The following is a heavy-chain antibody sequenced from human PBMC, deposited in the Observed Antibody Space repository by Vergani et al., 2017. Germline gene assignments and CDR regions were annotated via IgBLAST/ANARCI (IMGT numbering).Heavy chain of an antibody. Sequence: EVQLLESGGDLVQPGGSLRLSCAASGFTFNHYAMNWVRQAPGKGLEWVSGISGSGGSTYYAGSVKGRFTISRDSSKNTLYLQMNSLRAEDTAVYYCAKDLDIVVVPAAPFDYWGQGTLVTVSS. J-gene: IGHJ4*02. D-gene: IGHD2-2*03. CDR1: GFTFNHYA. CDR3: AKDLDIVVVPAAPFDY. CDR2: ISGSGGST. V-gene: IGHV3-23*01.